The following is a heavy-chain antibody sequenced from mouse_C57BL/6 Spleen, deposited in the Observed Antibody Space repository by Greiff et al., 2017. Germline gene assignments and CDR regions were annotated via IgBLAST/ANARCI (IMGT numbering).Heavy chain of an antibody. CDR3: ARDYYGSSSDFDY. V-gene: IGHV1-52*01. D-gene: IGHD1-1*01. J-gene: IGHJ2*01. CDR2: IDPSDSET. Sequence: QVQLQQPGAELVRPGSSVKLSCKASGYTFTSYWMHWVKQRPIQGLEWIGNIDPSDSETHYNQKFKDKATLTVDKSSSTAYMQLSSLTSEDSAVYYCARDYYGSSSDFDYWGQGTTLTVSS. CDR1: GYTFTSYW.